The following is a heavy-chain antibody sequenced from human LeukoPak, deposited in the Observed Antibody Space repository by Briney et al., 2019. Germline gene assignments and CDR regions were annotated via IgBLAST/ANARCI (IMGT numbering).Heavy chain of an antibody. Sequence: GGSLRLSCAASGFSISNYDMTWVRQAPGKGLEWVSIIYSGGSTSYADSVRGRFTISRDNSKNTLYLQMNSLRAEDTAVYYCARNGGGLGLWGQGTLVTVSS. CDR1: GFSISNYD. CDR2: IYSGGST. D-gene: IGHD2-8*01. CDR3: ARNGGGLGL. V-gene: IGHV3-66*01. J-gene: IGHJ4*02.